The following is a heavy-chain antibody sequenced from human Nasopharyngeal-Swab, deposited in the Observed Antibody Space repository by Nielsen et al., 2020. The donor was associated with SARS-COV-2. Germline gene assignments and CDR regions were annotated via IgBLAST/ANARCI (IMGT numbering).Heavy chain of an antibody. CDR1: GFTFDDYA. Sequence: LRLSCAASGFTFDDYAMHWVRQAPGKGLEWVSGISWNSGSIGYADSVKGRFTISRDNAKNSLYLQMNSLRAEDTALYYCAKVIDDDSSGYVWFDPWGQGTLVTVSS. CDR2: ISWNSGSI. J-gene: IGHJ5*02. D-gene: IGHD3-22*01. CDR3: AKVIDDDSSGYVWFDP. V-gene: IGHV3-9*01.